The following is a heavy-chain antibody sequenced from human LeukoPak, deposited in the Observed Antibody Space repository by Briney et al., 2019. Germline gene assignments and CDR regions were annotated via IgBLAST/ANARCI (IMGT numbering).Heavy chain of an antibody. CDR1: GGSIGSDDYY. V-gene: IGHV4-61*02. Sequence: SQTLSLTCTVSGGSIGSDDYYWSWIRQPAGKGLEWIGRIYTSGSTNYNPSLKSRVTMSVDTSKNQFSLKLSSVTAADTAVYYCARGFDCSGGSCYLDPWGQGTLVTVSS. J-gene: IGHJ5*02. CDR2: IYTSGST. D-gene: IGHD2-15*01. CDR3: ARGFDCSGGSCYLDP.